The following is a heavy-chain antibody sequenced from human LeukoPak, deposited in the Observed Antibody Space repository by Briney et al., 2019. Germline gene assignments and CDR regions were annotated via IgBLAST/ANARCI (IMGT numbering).Heavy chain of an antibody. D-gene: IGHD3-3*01. J-gene: IGHJ6*03. Sequence: GGSLRLSCAASGFSFRTYAMHWVRQAPGKGLEWVASIGNDGTNRNHVDSVKGRFTTSRDNSKNTVFLQMDSLRPEDTAIYYCAKSWSGYYHYYMDVWGTGTTVTVSS. CDR1: GFSFRTYA. CDR2: IGNDGTNR. V-gene: IGHV3-30*02. CDR3: AKSWSGYYHYYMDV.